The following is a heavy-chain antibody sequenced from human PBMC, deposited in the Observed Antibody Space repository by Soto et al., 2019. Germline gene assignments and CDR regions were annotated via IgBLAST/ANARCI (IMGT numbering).Heavy chain of an antibody. CDR3: ASVAAPTYFDY. D-gene: IGHD6-13*01. J-gene: IGHJ4*02. CDR2: IIPILGIA. CDR1: GGTFSSYT. Sequence: ASVKVSCKASGGTFSSYTISWVRQAPGQGLEWMGRIIPILGIANYAQKFQGRVTITADKSTSTAYMELSSLRSEDTAVYYCASVAAPTYFDYWGQGTLVTVSS. V-gene: IGHV1-69*02.